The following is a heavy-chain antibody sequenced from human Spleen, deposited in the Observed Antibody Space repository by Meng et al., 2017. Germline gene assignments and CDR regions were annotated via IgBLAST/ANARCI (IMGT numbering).Heavy chain of an antibody. CDR3: AREWGYCSGGSCYSRVYGMDV. V-gene: IGHV3-21*01. Sequence: GGSLRLSCAASGFTFSSYSMNWVRQAPGKGLEWVSSISSSSSYIYYADSVNARFTISRDNAKNSLYLQMNSLRAEDTAVYYCAREWGYCSGGSCYSRVYGMDVWGQGTTVTVSS. D-gene: IGHD2-15*01. J-gene: IGHJ6*02. CDR1: GFTFSSYS. CDR2: ISSSSSYI.